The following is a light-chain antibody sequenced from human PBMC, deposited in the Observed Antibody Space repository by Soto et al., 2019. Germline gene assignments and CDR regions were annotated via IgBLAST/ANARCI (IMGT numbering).Light chain of an antibody. CDR3: QQYDSSPVT. CDR2: GAT. CDR1: QSVSSSY. Sequence: EIVLTQSPGTLSLSPGERATLSCRASQSVSSSYLAWYQQKPGQAPRLLIYGATSRATGIPDRFSGSGSGTDFTLTISRLEPEDFAVYYCQQYDSSPVTFGQGTKVVIK. J-gene: IGKJ1*01. V-gene: IGKV3-20*01.